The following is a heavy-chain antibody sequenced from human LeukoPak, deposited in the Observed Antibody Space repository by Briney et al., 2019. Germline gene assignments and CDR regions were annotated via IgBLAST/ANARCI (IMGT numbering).Heavy chain of an antibody. J-gene: IGHJ4*02. CDR3: ARGGSTGIFDY. CDR1: GYTFTSHY. D-gene: IGHD3-10*01. Sequence: ASVKVSCRASGYTFTSHYMHWGRQAPGQGLEWMGTINSSGGSTSNAPKLQGRFTMTRHTSTTTVYMEVSSLTSEDTAVYYCARGGSTGIFDYWGQGALVTVSP. V-gene: IGHV1-46*03. CDR2: INSSGGST.